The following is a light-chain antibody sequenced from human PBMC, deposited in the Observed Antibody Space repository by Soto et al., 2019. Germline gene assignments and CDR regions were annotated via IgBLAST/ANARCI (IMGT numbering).Light chain of an antibody. CDR1: QSISSW. CDR3: QQYNSYPYT. Sequence: DIQMTQSPSTLSASVGDRVTITCRASQSISSWLAWYQQKPGKAPNLLIYKASSLQSGVPSRFSGSGSGTEFTLTIRGRQPDDFATYYCQQYNSYPYTFGQGTKLEI. CDR2: KAS. V-gene: IGKV1-5*03. J-gene: IGKJ2*01.